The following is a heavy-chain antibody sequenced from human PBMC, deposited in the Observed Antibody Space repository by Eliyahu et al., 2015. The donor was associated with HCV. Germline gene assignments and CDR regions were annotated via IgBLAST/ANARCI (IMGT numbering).Heavy chain of an antibody. CDR1: GFTFSXYS. D-gene: IGHD1-26*01. CDR2: ISSSSSTI. CDR3: ARVGLGRRSVGDTK. V-gene: IGHV3-48*02. J-gene: IGHJ4*02. Sequence: EVQLVESGGGLVQPGGSLRLSCAASGFTFSXYSMNWVRQAPGKGLEWVSYISSSSSTIYYADSVKGRFTISRDNAKNSLYLQMNSLRDEDTAVYYCARVGLGRRSVGDTKWGQGTLVTVSS.